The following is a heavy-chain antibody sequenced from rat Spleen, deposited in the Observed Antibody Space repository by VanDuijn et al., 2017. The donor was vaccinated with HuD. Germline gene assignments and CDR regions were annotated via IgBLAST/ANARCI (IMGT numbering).Heavy chain of an antibody. Sequence: VQLVESGGGLVQPGKSLKLSCSDSGFTFSSYLMHWIRQAPGKGLDWVAYISSSSGTVYSDAVKGRVTISRDNAKNPLYLQLNSLRSEDTAIYYCARNDYPGITGVMDAWGQGASVTVSS. D-gene: IGHD1-4*01. CDR1: GFTFSSYL. V-gene: IGHV5-62*01. J-gene: IGHJ4*01. CDR2: ISSSSGT. CDR3: ARNDYPGITGVMDA.